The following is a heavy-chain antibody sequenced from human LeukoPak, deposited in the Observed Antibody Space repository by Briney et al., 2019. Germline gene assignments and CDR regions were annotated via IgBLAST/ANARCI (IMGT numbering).Heavy chain of an antibody. D-gene: IGHD4-11*01. CDR3: ATLYLRLYSNYVGLDY. V-gene: IGHV1-24*01. CDR2: FDPEDGET. J-gene: IGHJ4*02. Sequence: ASVKVSCKVSGYTLTELSMYWVRQAPGKGLEWMGGFDPEDGETIYAQKFQGRVTMTEDTSTDTAYMELSSLRSEDTAVYYCATLYLRLYSNYVGLDYWGQGTLVTVSS. CDR1: GYTLTELS.